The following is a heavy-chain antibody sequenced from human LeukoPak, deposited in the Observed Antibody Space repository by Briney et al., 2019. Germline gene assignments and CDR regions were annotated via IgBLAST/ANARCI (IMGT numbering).Heavy chain of an antibody. Sequence: PSETLSLTCTVSGGSISSYYWSWIRQPPGKGLEWIGYIYYSGSTNYNPSLKSRVTISVDTSKNQVSLKLSSVTAADTAVYYCARATESGIVATITFDYWGQGTLVTVSS. CDR1: GGSISSYY. D-gene: IGHD5-12*01. CDR3: ARATESGIVATITFDY. V-gene: IGHV4-59*01. J-gene: IGHJ4*02. CDR2: IYYSGST.